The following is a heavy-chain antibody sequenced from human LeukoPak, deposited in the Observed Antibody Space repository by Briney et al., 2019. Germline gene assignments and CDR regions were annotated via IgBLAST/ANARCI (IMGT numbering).Heavy chain of an antibody. CDR3: ARVGVGATPFDY. Sequence: SETLSLTCAVYGGSFSCYYWSWIRQPPGKGLEWIGEINHSGSTNYNPSLKSRVTISVDTSKNQFSLKLSSVTAADTAVYYCARVGVGATPFDYWGQGTLVTVSS. D-gene: IGHD1-26*01. V-gene: IGHV4-34*01. CDR1: GGSFSCYY. CDR2: INHSGST. J-gene: IGHJ4*02.